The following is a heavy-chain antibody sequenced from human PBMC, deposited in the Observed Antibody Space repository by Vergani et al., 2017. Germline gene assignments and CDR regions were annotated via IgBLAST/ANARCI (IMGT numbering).Heavy chain of an antibody. CDR3: ARAPGRRCSGGSCYSSFRWFDP. V-gene: IGHV1-8*01. D-gene: IGHD2-15*01. Sequence: QVQLVQSGAEVKKPGASVKVSCWASGYTFIEYDIDWVRQAAGQGLEWMGWMNPKSGNSGFAQKFQGRVTMTRDTSISTAYMELNSLTSEDTAVYYCARAPGRRCSGGSCYSSFRWFDPWGQGRLVTVFS. CDR2: MNPKSGNS. CDR1: GYTFIEYD. J-gene: IGHJ5*02.